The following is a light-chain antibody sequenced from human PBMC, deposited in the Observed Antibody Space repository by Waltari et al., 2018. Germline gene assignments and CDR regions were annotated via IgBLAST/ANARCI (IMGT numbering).Light chain of an antibody. CDR3: QQATSLPPT. Sequence: DIQMSQSPSTLSASIGDRVTINCRASRGVSGWLAWYHQKPGKAPNLLIYRTSDLHTGVPSRFSGSGSETEFTLTISGLQPEDFATYYCQQATSLPPTFGGGTKVEI. CDR1: RGVSGW. CDR2: RTS. V-gene: IGKV1-12*01. J-gene: IGKJ4*01.